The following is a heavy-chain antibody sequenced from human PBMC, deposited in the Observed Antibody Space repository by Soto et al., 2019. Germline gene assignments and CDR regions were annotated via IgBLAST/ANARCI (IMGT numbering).Heavy chain of an antibody. CDR3: AKKIYHRFDS. Sequence: GGSLRLSCAASGFTFSSYAMTWVRQAPGKGLAWVSAIGVSGDNTYYADSVKGRFTISRDNSKSTLYLQMNSLRAEDTAVYYCAKKIYHRFDSWGQGTLVTVSS. CDR1: GFTFSSYA. J-gene: IGHJ5*01. CDR2: IGVSGDNT. D-gene: IGHD2-2*01. V-gene: IGHV3-23*01.